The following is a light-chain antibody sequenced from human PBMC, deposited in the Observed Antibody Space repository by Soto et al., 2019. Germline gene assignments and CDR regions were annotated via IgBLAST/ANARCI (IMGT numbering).Light chain of an antibody. CDR2: EGT. V-gene: IGLV2-23*01. CDR1: SSDVATYNL. CDR3: CSYAGGSTYV. Sequence: QSVLTQPASVSASPGQSITISCTGTSSDVATYNLVSWYQQHPGKAPKLMIYEGTTRPSGVSNRFSGSKSGNTASLTISGLQGEDEADYYCCSYAGGSTYVFGTGTKVTVL. J-gene: IGLJ1*01.